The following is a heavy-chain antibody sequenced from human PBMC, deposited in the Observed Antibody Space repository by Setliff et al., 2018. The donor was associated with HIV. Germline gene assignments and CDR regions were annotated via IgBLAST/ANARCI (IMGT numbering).Heavy chain of an antibody. V-gene: IGHV4-39*07. CDR2: IAYSGNT. CDR3: ARGPKSPRFDY. CDR1: GGSFIGSSFQ. Sequence: PSETLSLTCNVSGGSFIGSSFQSTWIRQAPGKGLEWIGDIAYSGNTNYNPSLKSRITMSVDTSKNQFSLKLRSVTAADTAVYFCARGPKSPRFDYWGQGTLVTVSS. J-gene: IGHJ4*02.